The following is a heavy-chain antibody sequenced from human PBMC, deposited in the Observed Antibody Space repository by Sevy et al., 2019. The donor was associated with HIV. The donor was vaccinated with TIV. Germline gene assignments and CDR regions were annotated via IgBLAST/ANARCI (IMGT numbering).Heavy chain of an antibody. CDR2: TSYDATNK. V-gene: IGHV3-30-3*01. Sequence: GGSLRLSCAASGFTFTSYSMHWVRQAPGKGLEWVATTSYDATNKHYADSVKGRFTISRDNSRNSLFLQMNSLRSEDTAVYYCALERLSSNVAEYFQNWGQGTLVTVSS. CDR1: GFTFTSYS. CDR3: ALERLSSNVAEYFQN. J-gene: IGHJ1*01. D-gene: IGHD1-1*01.